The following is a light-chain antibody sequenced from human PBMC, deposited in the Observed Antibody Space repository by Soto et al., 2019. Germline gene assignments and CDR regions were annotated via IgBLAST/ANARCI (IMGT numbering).Light chain of an antibody. V-gene: IGKV3-15*01. J-gene: IGKJ1*01. CDR2: GAS. Sequence: DIVLTQSPGTLSLSPGEGATLSCRASQSVRTNVAWYQQIPGQAPRPLVYGASTRATGAPARFTGSGSGIEFSLTISSLLSEDSAFYYCQQYFNWPLTWTFGPGTKV. CDR1: QSVRTN. CDR3: QQYFNWPLTWT.